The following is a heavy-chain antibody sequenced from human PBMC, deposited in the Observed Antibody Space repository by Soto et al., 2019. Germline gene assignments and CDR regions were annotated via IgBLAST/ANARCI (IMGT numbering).Heavy chain of an antibody. J-gene: IGHJ4*02. CDR3: ARESEDLTSNFDY. CDR2: ISSTTNYI. Sequence: GGSLRLSCAASGFTFSSYSMNWVRQAPGKGLEWVSSISSTTNYIYYGDSMKGRFTISRDNAKNSLYLEMNSLRAEDTAVYYCARESEDLTSNFDYWGQGALVTVSS. CDR1: GFTFSSYS. V-gene: IGHV3-21*06.